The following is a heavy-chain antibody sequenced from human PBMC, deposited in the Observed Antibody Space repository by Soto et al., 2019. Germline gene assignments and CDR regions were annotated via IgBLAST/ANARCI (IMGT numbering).Heavy chain of an antibody. CDR3: ARDGGFGELKY. J-gene: IGHJ4*02. CDR2: IIPVFGTT. D-gene: IGHD3-10*01. V-gene: IGHV1-69*18. CDR1: GDTFSGYP. Sequence: QVQLVQSGAELKKPGSSVKVSCKASGDTFSGYPINWVRQAPGEGLEWMGRIIPVFGTTNDAQRFAGRGTFTADESTNTAYMELRGLLSEDTAVYYCARDGGFGELKYWGPGTLVTVSS.